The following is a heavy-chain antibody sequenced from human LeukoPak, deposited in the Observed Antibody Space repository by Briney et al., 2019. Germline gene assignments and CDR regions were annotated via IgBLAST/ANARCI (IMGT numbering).Heavy chain of an antibody. D-gene: IGHD6-13*01. J-gene: IGHJ4*02. CDR1: GGSIDTYY. Sequence: PSETLSLTCTISGGSIDTYYWSWIRQPPGKGLEWIGYIYYSGSTSYNPSLKSRVTMSLDTSKNQFSLKLRSVTAADTAVYYCARSPIRSSLDYWGQGTLVTVSS. CDR2: IYYSGST. V-gene: IGHV4-59*01. CDR3: ARSPIRSSLDY.